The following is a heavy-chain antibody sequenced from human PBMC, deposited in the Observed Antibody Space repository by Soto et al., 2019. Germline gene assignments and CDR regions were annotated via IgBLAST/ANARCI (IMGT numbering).Heavy chain of an antibody. CDR2: IYYSGST. J-gene: IGHJ3*02. CDR1: GGSISSSSYY. CDR3: ARPDYDILTGYPLGEYDAFDI. Sequence: PSETLSLTCTVSGGSISSSSYYWGWIRQPPGKGLEWIGSIYYSGSTYYNPSLKSRVTISVDTSKNQFSLKLSSVTAADTAVYYCARPDYDILTGYPLGEYDAFDIWGQGTMVTVSS. D-gene: IGHD3-9*01. V-gene: IGHV4-39*01.